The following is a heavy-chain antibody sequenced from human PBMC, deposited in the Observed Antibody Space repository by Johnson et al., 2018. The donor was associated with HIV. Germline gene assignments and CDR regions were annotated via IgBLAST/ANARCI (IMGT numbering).Heavy chain of an antibody. V-gene: IGHV3-30*18. Sequence: QVRLVESGGGLVQPGGSLRLSCAASGFTFSSYAMSWVRQAPGKGLEWVTFISNDGSNKYYADSVKGRFTISRDNSKNTLYLEMNSLRAEDTAVYYCAKIRTSGTGDAFDIWGQGTMVTVSS. CDR1: GFTFSSYA. CDR2: ISNDGSNK. J-gene: IGHJ3*02. CDR3: AKIRTSGTGDAFDI. D-gene: IGHD1-14*01.